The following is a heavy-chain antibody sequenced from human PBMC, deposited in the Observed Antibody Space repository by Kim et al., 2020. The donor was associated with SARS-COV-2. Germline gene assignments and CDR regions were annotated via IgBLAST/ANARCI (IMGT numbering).Heavy chain of an antibody. CDR1: GGSFSGYY. CDR2: INHSGST. D-gene: IGHD5-18*01. Sequence: SETLSLTCAVYGGSFSGYYWSWIRQPPGKGLEWIGEINHSGSTNYNPSLKSRVTISVDTSKNQFSLKLSSVTAADTAVYYCARWKGVLGRGYSYGPHGAGYGMDVWGQGTTVTVSS. V-gene: IGHV4-34*01. J-gene: IGHJ6*02. CDR3: ARWKGVLGRGYSYGPHGAGYGMDV.